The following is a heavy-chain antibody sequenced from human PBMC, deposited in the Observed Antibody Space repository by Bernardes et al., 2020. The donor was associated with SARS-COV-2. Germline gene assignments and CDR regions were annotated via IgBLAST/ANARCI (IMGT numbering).Heavy chain of an antibody. Sequence: SETLSLTCTVTGGPMTNFYWGWVRQSAGKGLEWIGRIYPSGTTNYNPSLKSRITLSIDTFKNQFSLRLNSVTAADTAVYHCARDLGPIFGLDKLRRDYMDVWGKGTTVTVSS. CDR3: ARDLGPIFGLDKLRRDYMDV. J-gene: IGHJ6*03. V-gene: IGHV4-4*07. CDR2: IYPSGTT. CDR1: GGPMTNFY. D-gene: IGHD3-3*01.